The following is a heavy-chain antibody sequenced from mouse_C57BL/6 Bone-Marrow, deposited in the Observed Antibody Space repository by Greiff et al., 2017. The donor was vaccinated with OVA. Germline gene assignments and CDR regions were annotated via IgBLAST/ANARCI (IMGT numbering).Heavy chain of an antibody. J-gene: IGHJ3*01. CDR3: VRSTVVPFAY. V-gene: IGHV10-1*01. CDR1: GFSFNTYA. Sequence: VQLKESGGGLVQPKGSLKLSCAASGFSFNTYAMNWVRQAPGKGLEWVARIRSKSNNYATYYADSVKDRFTISRDDSESMLYLQMNNLKAEDAAMYCCVRSTVVPFAYWGQGTLVTVSA. CDR2: IRSKSNNYAT. D-gene: IGHD1-1*01.